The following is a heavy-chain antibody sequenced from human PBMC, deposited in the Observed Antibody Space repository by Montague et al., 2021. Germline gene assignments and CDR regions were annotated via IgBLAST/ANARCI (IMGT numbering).Heavy chain of an antibody. J-gene: IGHJ6*03. CDR1: RSLINSDYY. CDR2: VSHGGRT. V-gene: IGHV4-38-2*02. CDR3: ARERDRYYYMDI. Sequence: SETLSLTCTVSRSLINSDYYWGWIRQPPGKGLEWMGSVSHGGRTYYNPSLKSRVTISVDTSNNHFSLKLSSVTAADAAMYYRARERDRYYYMDIWGKGTTITVSS.